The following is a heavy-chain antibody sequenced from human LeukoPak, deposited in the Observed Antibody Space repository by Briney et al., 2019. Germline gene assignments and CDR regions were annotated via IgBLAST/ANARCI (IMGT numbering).Heavy chain of an antibody. V-gene: IGHV4-4*07. Sequence: PSETLSLTRTVSGGSISRYYWSWIRQPAGRGLEWIGRIYTSGSTNYNPPLKSRVTKSVDTSKNQFSLKLSSVTAADTAVYYCARGGEGFGVTSYVDYWGQGTLVTVSS. J-gene: IGHJ4*02. D-gene: IGHD3-16*01. CDR2: IYTSGST. CDR1: GGSISRYY. CDR3: ARGGEGFGVTSYVDY.